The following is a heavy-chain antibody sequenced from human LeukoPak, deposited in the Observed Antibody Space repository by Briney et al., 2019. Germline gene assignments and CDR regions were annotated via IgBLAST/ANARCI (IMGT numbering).Heavy chain of an antibody. CDR2: IYSGGST. J-gene: IGHJ4*02. V-gene: IGHV3-53*01. D-gene: IGHD3-22*01. Sequence: PGGSLRLSCAASGFIVSNNYMSWVRQAPGKGLEWVSVIYSGGSTYYADSVKGRFTISRDNSKNTVYLQMNSLRAEDTAVYYCARYCYDSSGYPYYFDYWGQGTLVTVSS. CDR3: ARYCYDSSGYPYYFDY. CDR1: GFIVSNNY.